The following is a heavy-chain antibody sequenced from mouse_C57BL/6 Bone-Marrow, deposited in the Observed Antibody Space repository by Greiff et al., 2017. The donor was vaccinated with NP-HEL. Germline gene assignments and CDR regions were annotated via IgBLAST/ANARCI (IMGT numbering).Heavy chain of an antibody. CDR1: GYTFTSYW. J-gene: IGHJ1*03. CDR3: ARGNYYGSPRYFDV. CDR2: IYPGSGST. V-gene: IGHV1-55*01. Sequence: VQLQQPGAELVKPGASVTMSCKASGYTFTSYWITWVKQRPGPGLEWIGDIYPGSGSTNYNEKFKSKATLTVDTSSSTAYMQLSSLTSEDSAVYYCARGNYYGSPRYFDVWGTGTTVTVSS. D-gene: IGHD1-1*01.